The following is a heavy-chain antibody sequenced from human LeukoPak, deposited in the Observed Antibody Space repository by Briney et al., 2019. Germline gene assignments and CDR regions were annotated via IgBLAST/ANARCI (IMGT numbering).Heavy chain of an antibody. J-gene: IGHJ4*02. V-gene: IGHV3-74*01. Sequence: GGSLRLSCAASGFTFSRYWMHWVRQAPGKGLVWVSLINSDGSSTSYADSVKGRFTISRDNAKNTLYLQMNSLRAEDTAVYYCARDFTLYCTNTNCTRPLGYWGQGTLVTVSS. D-gene: IGHD2-2*01. CDR1: GFTFSRYW. CDR3: ARDFTLYCTNTNCTRPLGY. CDR2: INSDGSST.